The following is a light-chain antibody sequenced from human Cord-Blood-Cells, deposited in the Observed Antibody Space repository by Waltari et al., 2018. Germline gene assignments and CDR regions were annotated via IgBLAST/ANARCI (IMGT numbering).Light chain of an antibody. CDR3: QQYYSTPPT. CDR2: AAS. Sequence: DIQMTQSPSSLSASVGDRVTITCRASQSISSYLNWYQQKPGKAPKLPIYAASSLQSGVPDRFSGSGSGTDFTLTISSLQAEDVAVYYCQQYYSTPPTFGQGTKVEIK. V-gene: IGKV1-39*01. J-gene: IGKJ1*01. CDR1: QSISSY.